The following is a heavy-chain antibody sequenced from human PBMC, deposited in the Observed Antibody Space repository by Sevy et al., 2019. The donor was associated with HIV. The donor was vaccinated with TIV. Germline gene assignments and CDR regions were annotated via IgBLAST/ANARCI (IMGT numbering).Heavy chain of an antibody. Sequence: ASVKVSCKATGYMFSDYNMHWVRQAPGQGLEWMALINPNSGVTIYAQMFRGRVSLTRDTSMSTAYMELSALTSDDTAVYYCVREDNNAPRTLLSFDIWGQGTIVTVSS. D-gene: IGHD1-20*01. CDR1: GYMFSDYN. J-gene: IGHJ3*02. CDR2: INPNSGVT. CDR3: VREDNNAPRTLLSFDI. V-gene: IGHV1-2*06.